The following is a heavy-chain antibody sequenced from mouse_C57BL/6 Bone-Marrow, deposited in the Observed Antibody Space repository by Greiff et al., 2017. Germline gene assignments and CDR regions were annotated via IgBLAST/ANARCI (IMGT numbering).Heavy chain of an antibody. CDR2: IYPGGGYT. D-gene: IGHD2-3*01. CDR3: ARCYDGYYCYAMDY. J-gene: IGHJ4*01. Sequence: VQLQESGAELVRPGTSVKMSCKASGYTFTNYWIGWAKQRPGHGLEWIGDIYPGGGYTNYNEKFKGKATLTADKSSSTAYMQFSSLTSEDSAIYYCARCYDGYYCYAMDYWGKGTSVTVSS. V-gene: IGHV1-63*01. CDR1: GYTFTNYW.